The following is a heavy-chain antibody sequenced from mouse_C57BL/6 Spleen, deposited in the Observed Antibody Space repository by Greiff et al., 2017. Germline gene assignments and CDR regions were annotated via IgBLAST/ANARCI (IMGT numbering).Heavy chain of an antibody. CDR2: IRLKSDNYAT. CDR1: GFTFSNYW. Sequence: EVMLVESGGGLVQPGGSMKLSCVASGFTFSNYWMNWVRQSPEKGLEWVAQIRLKSDNYATHYAESMKGRFTISRDDSKSSVYLQMNNLRAEDTRIDYCTSYYSNYYAMDYWGQGTSVTVSS. V-gene: IGHV6-3*01. CDR3: TSYYSNYYAMDY. D-gene: IGHD2-5*01. J-gene: IGHJ4*01.